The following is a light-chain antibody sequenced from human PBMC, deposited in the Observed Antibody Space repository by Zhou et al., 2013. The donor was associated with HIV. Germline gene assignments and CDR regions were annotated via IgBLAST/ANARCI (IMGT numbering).Light chain of an antibody. CDR2: AAS. CDR3: QQYNSYPWT. Sequence: DIQMTQSPSSLSASVGDRVTITCRASQGIGSSLAWYQQKPGKAPNLLLYAASRLENGVPSRFRGSGSGTHYTLTISSLQPDDFAAYYCQQYNSYPWTFGQGTKVEIK. CDR1: QGIGSS. V-gene: IGKV1-NL1*01. J-gene: IGKJ1*01.